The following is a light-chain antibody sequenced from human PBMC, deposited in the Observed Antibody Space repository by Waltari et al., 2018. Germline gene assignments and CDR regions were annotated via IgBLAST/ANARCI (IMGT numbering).Light chain of an antibody. Sequence: EIVLTQSPGTLSLSPGERATLSCRASQRVSSSYLAWYQHRPGQSPRLLIFAASRRATGIPDRFRGGGSGTDFTLTSSRLEPEDFAVYYCQQYGSSWTFGQGTKVEIK. CDR2: AAS. V-gene: IGKV3-20*01. CDR3: QQYGSSWT. J-gene: IGKJ1*01. CDR1: QRVSSSY.